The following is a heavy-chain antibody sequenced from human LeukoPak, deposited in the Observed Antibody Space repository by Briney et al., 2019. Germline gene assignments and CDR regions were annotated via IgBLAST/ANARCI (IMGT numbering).Heavy chain of an antibody. J-gene: IGHJ4*02. D-gene: IGHD6-13*01. V-gene: IGHV4-31*03. Sequence: PSETLSLTCTVSGASISSGGYYWSWIRQHPGKGLEWIGYIFYSGSTYYNPSLKSRVTMSVDTSKNQFSLKLSSVTAADTAVYYCARDGYSSSGLDYWGRGTLVTVS. CDR3: ARDGYSSSGLDY. CDR2: IFYSGST. CDR1: GASISSGGYY.